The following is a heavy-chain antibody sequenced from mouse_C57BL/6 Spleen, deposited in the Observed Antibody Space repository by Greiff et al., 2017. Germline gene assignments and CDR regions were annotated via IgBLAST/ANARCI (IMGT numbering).Heavy chain of an antibody. V-gene: IGHV1-66*01. CDR3: ARSWDY. CDR1: GYSFTSYY. Sequence: VHLVESGPELVQPGASVKISCKASGYSFTSYYIHWVKQRPGQGLEWIGWIYPGSGNTKYNEKFKGKATLTADTSSSTAYMRLSSLTSGDSAVYYCARSWDYWGQGTTLTVSS. CDR2: IYPGSGNT. J-gene: IGHJ2*01.